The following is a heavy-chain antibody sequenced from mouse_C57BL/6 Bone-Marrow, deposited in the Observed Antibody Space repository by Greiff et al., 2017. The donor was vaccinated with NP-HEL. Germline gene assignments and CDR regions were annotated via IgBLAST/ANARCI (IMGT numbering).Heavy chain of an antibody. CDR2: IYPGSGNT. CDR3: ARPSYGYYFDY. Sequence: QVQLQQSGAELVRPGASVKLSCKASGYTFTDYYINWVKQRPGQGLEWIARIYPGSGNTYYNEKFKGKATLTAEKSSSTAYMQLSSLTSEDSAVYFCARPSYGYYFDYWGQGTTLTVSS. J-gene: IGHJ2*01. V-gene: IGHV1-76*01. CDR1: GYTFTDYY. D-gene: IGHD1-1*01.